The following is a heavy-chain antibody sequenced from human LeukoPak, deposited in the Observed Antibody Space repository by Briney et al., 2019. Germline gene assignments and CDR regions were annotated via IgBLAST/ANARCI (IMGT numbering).Heavy chain of an antibody. CDR2: ITSTGSST. CDR1: GFSFSAYA. J-gene: IGHJ4*02. CDR3: AKAGHTVTTELDY. Sequence: PGGSLRLSCAASGFSFSAYAMSWVRQDPGKGLEWVSIITSTGSSTFYADSVKGRFTISRDNSKNTLFLQMNGLRAQDTALYYCAKAGHTVTTELDYWGQGTLVIVSS. V-gene: IGHV3-23*01. D-gene: IGHD4-17*01.